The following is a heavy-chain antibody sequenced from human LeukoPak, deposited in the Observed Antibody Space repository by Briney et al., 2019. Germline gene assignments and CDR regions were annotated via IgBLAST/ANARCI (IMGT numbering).Heavy chain of an antibody. J-gene: IGHJ5*02. CDR3: ATLNWDDGVVSGFDR. CDR1: RFSFRNSW. Sequence: GGSLRLSCAASRFSFRNSWMSWVRQAPGKGLEWVANIRQDGNEIYYMDSVKGRFTISRDNAKKSLYLQMNLLRAEDTAVYYCATLNWDDGVVSGFDRWGQGILVTVSS. V-gene: IGHV3-7*01. CDR2: IRQDGNEI. D-gene: IGHD2-2*01.